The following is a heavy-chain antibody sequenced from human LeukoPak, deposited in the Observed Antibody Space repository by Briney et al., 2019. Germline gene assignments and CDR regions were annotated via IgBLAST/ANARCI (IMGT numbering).Heavy chain of an antibody. D-gene: IGHD1-26*01. Sequence: SVKVSCKISGHALSDLSIHWVRQAPGRGPEWMGGFDPEVGDKMHAQKFQGRVTITRDTSASTAYMELSSLRSEDTAVYYCARDLAFIVGASGTNAFDIWGQGTMVTVSS. CDR1: GHALSDLS. CDR3: ARDLAFIVGASGTNAFDI. V-gene: IGHV1-24*01. J-gene: IGHJ3*02. CDR2: FDPEVGDK.